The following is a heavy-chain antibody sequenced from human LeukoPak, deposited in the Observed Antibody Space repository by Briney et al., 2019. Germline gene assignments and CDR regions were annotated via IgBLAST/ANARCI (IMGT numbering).Heavy chain of an antibody. Sequence: HPGGSLRLSCAASGFTFSSYAMSWVRQAPGKGLEWVSAISGSGGSTYYADSVKGRFTISRDNSKNTLYLQMNSLRAEDTAVYFCAKDHTRGYSYGYPDYWGQGTLVTVSS. J-gene: IGHJ4*02. CDR3: AKDHTRGYSYGYPDY. V-gene: IGHV3-23*01. D-gene: IGHD5-18*01. CDR2: ISGSGGST. CDR1: GFTFSSYA.